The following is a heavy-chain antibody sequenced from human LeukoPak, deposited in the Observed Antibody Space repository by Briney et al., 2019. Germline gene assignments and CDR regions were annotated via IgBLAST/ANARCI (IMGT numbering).Heavy chain of an antibody. D-gene: IGHD2-15*01. CDR3: ARLRPDWIFTPRGGFDL. Sequence: PSETLSLTCTVSGDSIGKDYWNWVRRSPGQGLGWIGYIYQSATTNYNPSLKSRLSISADTSNNRFFLSLKSVTAADTAVYFCARLRPDWIFTPRGGFDLWGQGTLVRVSS. J-gene: IGHJ4*03. CDR2: IYQSATT. V-gene: IGHV4-59*08. CDR1: GDSIGKDY.